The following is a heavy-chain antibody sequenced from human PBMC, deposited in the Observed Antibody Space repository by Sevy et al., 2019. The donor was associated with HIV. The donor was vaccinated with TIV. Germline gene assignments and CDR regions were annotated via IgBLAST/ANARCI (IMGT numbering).Heavy chain of an antibody. CDR2: IYYNGHI. CDR3: AGENAWGRGYS. Sequence: SETLSLTCTVSGGSITSLYWNWIRQPPGKGLEWIANIYYNGHINYNPSLKSRDTLSLDTSKNKFSLRLSSVTAADTAMYYCAGENAWGRGYSWGQGTLVTVSS. D-gene: IGHD1-26*01. J-gene: IGHJ4*02. CDR1: GGSITSLY. V-gene: IGHV4-59*08.